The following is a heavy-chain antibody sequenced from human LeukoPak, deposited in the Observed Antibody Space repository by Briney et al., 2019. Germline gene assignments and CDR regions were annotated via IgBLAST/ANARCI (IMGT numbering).Heavy chain of an antibody. CDR3: ARRTGGGSPYDY. Sequence: PGGSLRLSCAASGFTFSSYWMSWVRQAPGKGLEWVANIKKDGSEKHYADSVKGRFSISRDNAKNSLYLQMNSLRAEDTAVYYCARRTGGGSPYDYWGQGTLVTVSS. CDR1: GFTFSSYW. J-gene: IGHJ4*02. D-gene: IGHD1-1*01. CDR2: IKKDGSEK. V-gene: IGHV3-7*03.